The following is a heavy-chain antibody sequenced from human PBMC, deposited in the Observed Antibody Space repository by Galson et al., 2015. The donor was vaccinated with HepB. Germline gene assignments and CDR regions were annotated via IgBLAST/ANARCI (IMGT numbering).Heavy chain of an antibody. J-gene: IGHJ4*02. V-gene: IGHV4-30-4*01. Sequence: LSLTCTVSGGSISSGDYYWSWIRQPPGKGLEWIGYIYYSGSTYYNPSLKSRVTISVDTSKNQFSLKLSSVTAADTAVYYCARALGLEGNPFDYWGQGTLVTVSS. CDR2: IYYSGST. D-gene: IGHD1-1*01. CDR3: ARALGLEGNPFDY. CDR1: GGSISSGDYY.